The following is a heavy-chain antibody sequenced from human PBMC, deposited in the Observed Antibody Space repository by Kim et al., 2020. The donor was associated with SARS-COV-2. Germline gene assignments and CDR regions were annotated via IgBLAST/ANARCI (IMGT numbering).Heavy chain of an antibody. CDR1: GGSFSGYY. CDR2: INHSGST. V-gene: IGHV4-34*01. D-gene: IGHD3-10*01. CDR3: ARGLRQIGFYGLADY. Sequence: SETLSLTCAVYGGSFSGYYWSWIRQPPGKGLEWIGEINHSGSTNYNPSLKSRVTISVDTSKNQFSLKLSSVTAADTAVYYCARGLRQIGFYGLADYWGQG. J-gene: IGHJ4*02.